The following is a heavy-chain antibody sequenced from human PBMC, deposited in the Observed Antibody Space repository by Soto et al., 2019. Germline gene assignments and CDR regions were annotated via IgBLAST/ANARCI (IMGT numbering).Heavy chain of an antibody. J-gene: IGHJ6*02. CDR2: ISYDGSNK. CDR1: GFTFSSYG. D-gene: IGHD4-4*01. V-gene: IGHV3-30*18. CDR3: AKATTVTPNYYYYGMDV. Sequence: QVQLVESGGGVVQPGRSLRLSCAASGFTFSSYGMHWVRQAPGKGLEWVAVISYDGSNKYYADSVKGRFTISRDNSKNTLYLQMNSLRAEDTAVYYCAKATTVTPNYYYYGMDVWGQGTTVTVSS.